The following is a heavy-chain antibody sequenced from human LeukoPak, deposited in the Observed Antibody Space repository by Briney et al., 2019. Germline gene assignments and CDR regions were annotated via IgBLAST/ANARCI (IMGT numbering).Heavy chain of an antibody. CDR2: INHSGGT. CDR3: ARAYGDYGIDY. D-gene: IGHD4-17*01. J-gene: IGHJ4*02. V-gene: IGHV4-34*01. CDR1: GGSFSGYY. Sequence: PPETLSLTCAVYGGSFSGYYWSWIRQPPGKGLEWIGEINHSGGTNYNPSLKSRVTISVDTSKNQFSLKLSSVTAADTAVYYCARAYGDYGIDYWGQGTLVTVSS.